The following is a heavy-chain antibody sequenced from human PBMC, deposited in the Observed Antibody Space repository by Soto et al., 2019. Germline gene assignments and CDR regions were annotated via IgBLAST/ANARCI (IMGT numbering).Heavy chain of an antibody. CDR2: IYYSGST. CDR3: ARDSRLRDSSSSRNVDY. D-gene: IGHD6-6*01. CDR1: GGSISIGGYY. J-gene: IGHJ4*02. Sequence: QVQLQESGPGLVKPSQTLSLTCTVSGGSISIGGYYWSWIRQHPGKGLGWIGYIYYSGSTYYNPSLKSRVTISVDTSKNQFSLKLSSVTAADTAVYYCARDSRLRDSSSSRNVDYWGQGTLVTVSS. V-gene: IGHV4-31*03.